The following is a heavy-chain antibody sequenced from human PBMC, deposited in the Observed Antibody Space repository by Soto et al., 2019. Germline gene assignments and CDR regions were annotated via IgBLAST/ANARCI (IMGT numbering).Heavy chain of an antibody. CDR3: AKDLGGRGDY. D-gene: IGHD3-16*01. Sequence: RRLSCAASGFTFSSYGMHWVRQAPGKGLEWVAVISYDGSNKYYADSVKGRFTISRDNSKNTLYLQMNSLRAEDTAVYYCAKDLGGRGDYWGQGTLVTVSS. CDR1: GFTFSSYG. CDR2: ISYDGSNK. J-gene: IGHJ4*02. V-gene: IGHV3-30*18.